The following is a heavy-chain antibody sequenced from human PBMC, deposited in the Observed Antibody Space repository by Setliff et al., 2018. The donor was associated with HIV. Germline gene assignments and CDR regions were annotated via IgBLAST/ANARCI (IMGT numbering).Heavy chain of an antibody. CDR3: ARAPKTRSGILDH. CDR1: GYTFSSYG. D-gene: IGHD3-3*01. J-gene: IGHJ4*02. V-gene: IGHV1-18*04. CDR2: ISAFSGEK. Sequence: ASVKVSCKASGYTFSSYGISWVRQAPGQGIEWMGWISAFSGEKNYAEKIQGRVTMTTDTSTSTASMELRRLRSDDTAVYYCARAPKTRSGILDHWGQGNLLTVSS.